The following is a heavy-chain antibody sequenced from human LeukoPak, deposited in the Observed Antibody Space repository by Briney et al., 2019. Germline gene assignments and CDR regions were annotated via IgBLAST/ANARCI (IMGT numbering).Heavy chain of an antibody. J-gene: IGHJ4*02. CDR1: GGSISSYY. D-gene: IGHD5-18*01. V-gene: IGHV4-59*01. CDR2: IYYSGST. Sequence: SETLSLTCTVSGGSISSYYWSWIRQPPGKGLEWIGYIYYSGSTNYNPSLKSRVTISVDTSKNQFSLKLSSVTAADTAVYYCAREGGAMVQPFDYWGQGTLVTVSS. CDR3: AREGGAMVQPFDY.